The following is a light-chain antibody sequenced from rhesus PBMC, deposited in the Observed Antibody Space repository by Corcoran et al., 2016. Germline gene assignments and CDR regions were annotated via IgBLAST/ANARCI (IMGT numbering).Light chain of an antibody. J-gene: IGKJ2*01. CDR2: GAS. CDR1: QSVSSH. CDR3: YQQSNGYPYS. V-gene: IGKV3-10*01. Sequence: QVILTQSPATLSLSPGERATLSCRASQSVSSHLAWYQQKPGQAPRPLISGASSRAPGVPNRFSGSGSGTDFTLTSSSLEPEDVGVYHCYQQSNGYPYSFVQGTKVEIK.